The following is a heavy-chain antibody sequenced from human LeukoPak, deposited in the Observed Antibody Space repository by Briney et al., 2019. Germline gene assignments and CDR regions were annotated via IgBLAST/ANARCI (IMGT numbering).Heavy chain of an antibody. CDR3: ARARNTASYGYIGDY. CDR2: ISAYNGNT. D-gene: IGHD5-18*01. V-gene: IGHV1-18*01. J-gene: IGHJ4*02. CDR1: GYTFTSYG. Sequence: ASVKVSCKASGYTFTSYGISWVRQAPGQGLEWMGWISAYNGNTNYAQKLQGRVTMTTDTSTSTAYMELRSLRSDDTAVYYCARARNTASYGYIGDYWGQGTLVTVSS.